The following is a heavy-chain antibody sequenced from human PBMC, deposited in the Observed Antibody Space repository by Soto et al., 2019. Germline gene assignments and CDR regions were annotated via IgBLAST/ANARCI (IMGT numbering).Heavy chain of an antibody. Sequence: ASVKISCKTSGYTFTSYSISCVRQAPGQGLEWMGWISAYNGNTNYAQKLQGRVTMTTDTSTSTAYMELRSLRSDDTAVYYCARDHVVRGHYYDYWGEGTLVTVSS. J-gene: IGHJ4*02. D-gene: IGHD2-15*01. V-gene: IGHV1-18*01. CDR3: ARDHVVRGHYYDY. CDR2: ISAYNGNT. CDR1: GYTFTSYS.